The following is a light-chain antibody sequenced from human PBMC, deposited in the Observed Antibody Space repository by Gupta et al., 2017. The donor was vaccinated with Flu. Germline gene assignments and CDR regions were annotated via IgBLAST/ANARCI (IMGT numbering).Light chain of an antibody. J-gene: IGKJ4*01. Sequence: DIQMTQSPSSLSASVGDRVTITCQASQDINNYLNWYQHKPGKAPELLIYSTSYLETGVPSRFSGSGSGTXFTFTIXSLQPEDFATYYCQQDDSLPIAFGXGTKVEIK. CDR1: QDINNY. CDR3: QQDDSLPIA. CDR2: STS. V-gene: IGKV1-33*01.